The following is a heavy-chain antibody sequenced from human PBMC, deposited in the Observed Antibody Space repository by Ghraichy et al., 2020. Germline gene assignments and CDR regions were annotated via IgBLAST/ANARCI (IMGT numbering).Heavy chain of an antibody. J-gene: IGHJ4*02. Sequence: SETLSLTCTVSGGSISSGGYYWSWIRQHPGKGLEWIGYIYYSGSTYYNPSLKSRVIISVDTSKNQFSLKLSSVTAADTAVYYCARLWFGELFDFDYWGQGTLVTVSS. CDR3: ARLWFGELFDFDY. D-gene: IGHD3-10*01. CDR1: GGSISSGGYY. CDR2: IYYSGST. V-gene: IGHV4-31*03.